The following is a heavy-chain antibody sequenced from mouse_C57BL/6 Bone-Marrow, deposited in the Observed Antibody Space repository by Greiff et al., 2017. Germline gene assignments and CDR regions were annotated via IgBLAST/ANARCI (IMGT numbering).Heavy chain of an antibody. V-gene: IGHV1-50*01. CDR3: ARSSYNYFDY. J-gene: IGHJ2*01. CDR1: GYTFTSYW. Sequence: QVQLQQPGAELVKPGASVKLSCKASGYTFTSYWMQWVKQRPGQGLEWIGEIDPSASYTNYNQKFKGKATLTVDTSSSTAYMQLSSLTSEDSAVYYCARSSYNYFDYWGQGTTLTVSS. D-gene: IGHD1-1*01. CDR2: IDPSASYT.